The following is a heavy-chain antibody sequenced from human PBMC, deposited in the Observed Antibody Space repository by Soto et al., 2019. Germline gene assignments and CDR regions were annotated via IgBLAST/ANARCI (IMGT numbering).Heavy chain of an antibody. J-gene: IGHJ3*02. CDR3: ASYYDFWSGYGDAFDI. CDR1: GDTFTSYG. V-gene: IGHV1-18*01. D-gene: IGHD3-3*01. Sequence: GASVKVSCKASGDTFTSYGISWVRQAPGQGLEWMGWISAYNGNTNYAQKLQGRVTMTTDTSTSTAYMELRSLRSDDTAVYYCASYYDFWSGYGDAFDIWGQGTMVTVSS. CDR2: ISAYNGNT.